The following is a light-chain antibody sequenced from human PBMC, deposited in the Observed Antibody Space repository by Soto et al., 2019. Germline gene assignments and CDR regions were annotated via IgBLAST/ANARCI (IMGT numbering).Light chain of an antibody. CDR3: SSYAGSNTFCV. Sequence: QSALTQPPSASGSVGQSVTISCTGTSSDVGDYNFVSWYQQHPGKAPKLMIYEVTKRPSGVPDRFSGSKSGNTASLTVSGLQPEDEADYYCSSYAGSNTFCVFGTGTKLTVL. V-gene: IGLV2-8*01. J-gene: IGLJ1*01. CDR1: SSDVGDYNF. CDR2: EVT.